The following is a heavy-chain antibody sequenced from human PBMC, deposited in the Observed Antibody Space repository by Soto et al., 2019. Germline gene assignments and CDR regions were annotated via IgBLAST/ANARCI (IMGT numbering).Heavy chain of an antibody. CDR1: GFSLSRYD. Sequence: PGGSRIRSCAASGFSLSRYDMHWVRQAPGKGLEWVAVISYDGSNKYYADSVKGRFTISRDNSKNTLYLQMNSLRAEDTAVYYCAKEFGSYSSSWAKADYWGQGTLVTVSS. J-gene: IGHJ4*02. CDR2: ISYDGSNK. CDR3: AKEFGSYSSSWAKADY. V-gene: IGHV3-30*18. D-gene: IGHD6-13*01.